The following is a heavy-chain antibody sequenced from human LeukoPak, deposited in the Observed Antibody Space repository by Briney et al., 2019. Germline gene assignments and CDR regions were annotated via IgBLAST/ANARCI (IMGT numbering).Heavy chain of an antibody. CDR3: ARDTTHYYYYMDV. D-gene: IGHD4-17*01. Sequence: SETLSLTCTVSGGSISSYYWSWIRQPPGKGLEWIGYIYYSGSTNYNPSLQSRITISVDTSKNQFSLKLRSVTAADTAVYYCARDTTHYYYYMDVWGKGTTVTVSS. CDR2: IYYSGST. CDR1: GGSISSYY. J-gene: IGHJ6*03. V-gene: IGHV4-59*01.